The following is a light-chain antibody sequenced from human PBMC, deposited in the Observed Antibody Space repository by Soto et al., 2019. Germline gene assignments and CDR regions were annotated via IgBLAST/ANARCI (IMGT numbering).Light chain of an antibody. CDR3: SSYTSTNTLV. V-gene: IGLV2-14*02. CDR2: DVS. Sequence: QSALTQPASVSGSPGQSIAISCTGTSSDVGGHNLVSWYQHHPGKAPKLIISDVSNRPSGVSNRFSGSKSGNTASLTISGLKAEDEADYYCSSYTSTNTLVFGGGTKLTVL. CDR1: SSDVGGHNL. J-gene: IGLJ3*02.